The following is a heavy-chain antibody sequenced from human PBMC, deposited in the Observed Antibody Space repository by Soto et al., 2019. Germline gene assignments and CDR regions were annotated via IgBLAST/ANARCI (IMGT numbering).Heavy chain of an antibody. CDR1: GGTFSSYA. Sequence: SVKVSCKASGGTFSSYAISWLRQSPGQGLEWMGGIIPIFGTANYAQKFQGRVTITADESTSTAYMELSSLRSEDTAVYYCAAQLVRSYYYYGMDVWGQGTTVTVSS. D-gene: IGHD6-6*01. CDR2: IIPIFGTA. V-gene: IGHV1-69*13. J-gene: IGHJ6*02. CDR3: AAQLVRSYYYYGMDV.